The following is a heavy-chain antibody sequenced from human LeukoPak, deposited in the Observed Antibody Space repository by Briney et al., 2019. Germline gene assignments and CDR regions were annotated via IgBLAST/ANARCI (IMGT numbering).Heavy chain of an antibody. J-gene: IGHJ4*02. CDR2: ISYDGSNK. CDR3: AREGGSSGYYDPPFDY. CDR1: GFTFSSYA. V-gene: IGHV3-30*04. D-gene: IGHD3-22*01. Sequence: PGGSLRLSCAASGFTFSSYAMHWVRQAPGKGLEWVAVISYDGSNKYYADPVKGRFTISRDNSKNTLYLQMNSLRAEDTAVYYCAREGGSSGYYDPPFDYWGQGTLVTVSS.